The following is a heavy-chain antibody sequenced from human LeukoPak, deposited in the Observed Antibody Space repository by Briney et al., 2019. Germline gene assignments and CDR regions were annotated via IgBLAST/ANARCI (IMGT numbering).Heavy chain of an antibody. CDR1: GFTFSSYW. D-gene: IGHD6-6*01. J-gene: IGHJ4*02. CDR3: VTRMSSSSLFDY. CDR2: INSDGSST. V-gene: IGHV3-74*01. Sequence: GGSLRLSCAASGFTFSSYWMHWVRQAPGKGLVWVSRINSDGSSTSYADSVKGRFTISRDNAKNTLYLQMNSLRAEDTAVYYCVTRMSSSSLFDYWGQGTLVTVSS.